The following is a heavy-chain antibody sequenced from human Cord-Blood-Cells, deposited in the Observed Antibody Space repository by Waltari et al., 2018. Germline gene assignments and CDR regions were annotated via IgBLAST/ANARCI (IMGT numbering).Heavy chain of an antibody. CDR2: IRYDGSNK. Sequence: QVQLVESGGGVVHPGGSLRLSWAGSGFTCRRHGMHWVRQAPGKWLEWVAFIRYDGSNKYYADSVKGRFTISRDNSKNTLYLQMNSLRAEDTAVYYCAKEGNAYFDYWGQGTLVTVSS. CDR3: AKEGNAYFDY. J-gene: IGHJ4*02. D-gene: IGHD4-4*01. V-gene: IGHV3-30*02. CDR1: GFTCRRHG.